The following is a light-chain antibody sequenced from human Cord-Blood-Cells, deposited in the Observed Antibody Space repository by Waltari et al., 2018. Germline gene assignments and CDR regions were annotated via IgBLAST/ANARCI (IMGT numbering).Light chain of an antibody. Sequence: QSALTQPASVSGSPGPSITISCTGTSSDVGSSNLVHWYQQHPGKAPKLMIYEGSKRPSGVSNRFSGSKSGNTASLTISGLQAEDEADYYCCSYAGSSTVVFGGGTKLTVL. CDR1: SSDVGSSNL. J-gene: IGLJ2*01. V-gene: IGLV2-23*01. CDR2: EGS. CDR3: CSYAGSSTVV.